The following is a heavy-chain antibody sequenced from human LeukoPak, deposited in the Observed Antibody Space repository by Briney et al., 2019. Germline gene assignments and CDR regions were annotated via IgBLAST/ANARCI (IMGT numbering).Heavy chain of an antibody. V-gene: IGHV3-21*01. J-gene: IGHJ4*02. CDR1: GFTFSTYS. Sequence: PGGSLRLSCAASGFTFSTYSMNWVRQAPGKGLEWVSSISSSRSHIYYADSVKGRFTISRDNVKKSLYLQMNSLRAEDTAVYYCASGRMRTYYDFRSGYYTAEGQYYFDFWGQGTLVTVSS. CDR3: ASGRMRTYYDFRSGYYTAEGQYYFDF. CDR2: ISSSRSHI. D-gene: IGHD3-3*01.